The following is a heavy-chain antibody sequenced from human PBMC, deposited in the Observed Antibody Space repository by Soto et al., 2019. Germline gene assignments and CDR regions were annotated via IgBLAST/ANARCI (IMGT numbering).Heavy chain of an antibody. CDR1: GDSISSPHYY. V-gene: IGHV4-30-4*01. Sequence: SETLSLTCTVSGDSISSPHYYWTWIRQPPGKGLEWIGYMFYTGTTYYNPSLKSRITISMDTSKNQFSLRLTSVTAADTAEYHCARVVRFCSSPSCRGRNWFDPWGQGTRVTVSS. CDR3: ARVVRFCSSPSCRGRNWFDP. CDR2: MFYTGTT. J-gene: IGHJ5*02. D-gene: IGHD2-2*01.